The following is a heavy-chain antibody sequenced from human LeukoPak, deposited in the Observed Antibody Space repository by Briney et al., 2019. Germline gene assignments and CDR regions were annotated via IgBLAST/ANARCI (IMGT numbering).Heavy chain of an antibody. J-gene: IGHJ4*02. CDR2: IYYSGST. CDR1: GGSISSGGYY. CDR3: AREHNWNLSFDY. Sequence: PSETLSLTCTVSGGSISSGGYYWSWIRQHPGKGLEWIGNIYYSGSTYYNPSLKSRVTISVDTSKNQFSLKLSSVTAADTAVYYCAREHNWNLSFDYWGQGTLVTVSS. D-gene: IGHD1-20*01. V-gene: IGHV4-31*03.